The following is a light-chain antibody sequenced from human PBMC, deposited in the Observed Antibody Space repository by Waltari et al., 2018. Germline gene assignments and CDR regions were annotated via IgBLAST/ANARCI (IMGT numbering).Light chain of an antibody. CDR2: TAS. Sequence: DIQLTQSPSFLSASVGDRVTITCRSSKGISSYLAWYQQKPGKAPKLLIHTASTLQGGVPSRFSGSGSGTDFTLTISSLQPEDFATYYCQQRHSYPITFGQGTRLEIK. CDR1: KGISSY. CDR3: QQRHSYPIT. J-gene: IGKJ5*01. V-gene: IGKV1-9*01.